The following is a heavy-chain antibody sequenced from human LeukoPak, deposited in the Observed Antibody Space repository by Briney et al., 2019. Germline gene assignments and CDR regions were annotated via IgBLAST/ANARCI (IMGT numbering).Heavy chain of an antibody. D-gene: IGHD1-26*01. V-gene: IGHV1-69*10. J-gene: IGHJ4*02. CDR1: GGTFSSYA. Sequence: SVTVSCMGCGGTFSSYAIRGVGQAPGQGGEGMGGINPILGIAKYAQRVQGRVTITAEKSTSTAYMELSSLRSEDTAVYYCAEGLLYWGQGTLVTVSS. CDR2: INPILGIA. CDR3: AEGLLY.